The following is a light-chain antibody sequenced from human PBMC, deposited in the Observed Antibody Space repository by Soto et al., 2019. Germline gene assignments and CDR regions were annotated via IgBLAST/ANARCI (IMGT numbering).Light chain of an antibody. CDR3: QQYGSSPFT. V-gene: IGKV3-20*01. CDR2: GAS. Sequence: EIVLTQSPGTLSLSPGERATLSCRASQSVSSSYLAWYQQKPGQAPRLLIHGASSRATGIPDRFSGSGSGTDFTLTIRGLEPEDFAVYYCQQYGSSPFTFGPGTKVDIK. CDR1: QSVSSSY. J-gene: IGKJ3*01.